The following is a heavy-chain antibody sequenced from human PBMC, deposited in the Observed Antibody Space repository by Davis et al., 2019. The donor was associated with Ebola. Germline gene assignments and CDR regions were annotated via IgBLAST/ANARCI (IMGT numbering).Heavy chain of an antibody. CDR1: GLTFSSYG. J-gene: IGHJ4*02. CDR2: IGYDGGDK. CDR3: ARTKGTVTKGADY. V-gene: IGHV3-33*01. D-gene: IGHD4-17*01. Sequence: GGSLRLSCTASGLTFSSYGMHWVRQAPGKGLEWVAVIGYDGGDKHYADSVKGRFTISRDNSKNTLYLQMNSLRADDTAVYYCARTKGTVTKGADYWGQGTLVTVSS.